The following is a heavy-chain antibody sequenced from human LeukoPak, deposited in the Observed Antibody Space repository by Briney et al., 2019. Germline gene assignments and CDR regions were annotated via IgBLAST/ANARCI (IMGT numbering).Heavy chain of an antibody. CDR1: GGSISSGDYY. V-gene: IGHV4-30-4*01. D-gene: IGHD3-22*01. CDR3: ASLHSSGYYSRIDY. J-gene: IGHJ4*02. Sequence: SETLSLTCTVSGGSISSGDYYWSWIRQPPGKGLEWIGYIYYSGSSYYNPSLKSRVTISVDTSKNQFSLKLSSVTAADTAVYYCASLHSSGYYSRIDYWGQGTLVTVSS. CDR2: IYYSGSS.